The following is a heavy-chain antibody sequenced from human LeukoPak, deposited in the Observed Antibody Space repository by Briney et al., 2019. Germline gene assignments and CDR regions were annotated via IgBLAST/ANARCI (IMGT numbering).Heavy chain of an antibody. V-gene: IGHV4-59*01. J-gene: IGHJ3*02. CDR1: GGSISSYY. Sequence: SETLSLTCTVSGGSISSYYWSWIRQPPGKGLEWIGYIYYSGSTNYNPSLKSRVTISVDTSKNQFSLKLSSVTAADTAVYYCASRNYYDSSGYYPRPTHDAFDIWGQGTMVTVSS. D-gene: IGHD3-22*01. CDR2: IYYSGST. CDR3: ASRNYYDSSGYYPRPTHDAFDI.